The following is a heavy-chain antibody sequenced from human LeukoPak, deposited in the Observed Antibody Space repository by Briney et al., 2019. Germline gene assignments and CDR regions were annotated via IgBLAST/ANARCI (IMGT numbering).Heavy chain of an antibody. D-gene: IGHD3-3*01. J-gene: IGHJ5*02. CDR2: ITKGGATV. Sequence: PGGSLRLSCAPSGLTLSNYEMNWVRLTPGKGLEWISYITKGGATVLYAESAKGRFTISRDNANSSLYLQMNSLRAEDTAVYFCARLSVSITRRFDLWGQGTLVTVSS. V-gene: IGHV3-48*03. CDR3: ARLSVSITRRFDL. CDR1: GLTLSNYE.